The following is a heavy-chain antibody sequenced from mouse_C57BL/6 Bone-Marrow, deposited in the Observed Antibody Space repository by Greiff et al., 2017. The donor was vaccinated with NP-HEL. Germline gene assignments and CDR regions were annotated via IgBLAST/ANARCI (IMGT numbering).Heavy chain of an antibody. J-gene: IGHJ4*01. D-gene: IGHD1-1*01. CDR2: ISYDGSN. CDR1: GYSITSGFY. V-gene: IGHV3-6*01. CDR3: ARGRGYYYGSSYAMDY. Sequence: EVKLQESGPGLVKPSQSLSLTCSVTGYSITSGFYWNWIRQFPGNKLEWMGYISYDGSNNYNPSLKNRISITRDTSKNQFFLKLNSVTTEDTATYYCARGRGYYYGSSYAMDYWGQGTSVTVSS.